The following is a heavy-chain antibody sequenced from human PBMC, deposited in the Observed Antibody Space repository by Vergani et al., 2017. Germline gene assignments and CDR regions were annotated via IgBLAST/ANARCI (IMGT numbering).Heavy chain of an antibody. CDR2: IYYSGST. D-gene: IGHD2-15*01. J-gene: IGHJ4*02. V-gene: IGHV4-39*01. CDR1: GGSISSSSYY. Sequence: QLQLQESGPGLVKPSETLSLTCTVSGGSISSSSYYWGWIRQPPGKGLEWIGRIYYSGSTYYNPSLKSRVTISVDTSKNQFSLKLSSVTAADTAVYYCARHTSPRGGGYFDYWGQGTLVTVSS. CDR3: ARHTSPRGGGYFDY.